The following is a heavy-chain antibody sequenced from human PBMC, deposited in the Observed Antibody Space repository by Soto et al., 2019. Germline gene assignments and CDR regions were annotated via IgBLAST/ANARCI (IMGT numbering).Heavy chain of an antibody. J-gene: IGHJ4*02. CDR2: IYYSGST. Sequence: QVQLQESGPGLVKPSETLSLTCTVSGVSVSSGSYYWSWIRQPPGKGLEWIGYIYYSGSTNYNPSLKSRVTISVDTSKNQFSLKLSSVTAADTAVYYCARVLDYWGQGTLVTVSS. CDR1: GVSVSSGSYY. CDR3: ARVLDY. V-gene: IGHV4-61*01.